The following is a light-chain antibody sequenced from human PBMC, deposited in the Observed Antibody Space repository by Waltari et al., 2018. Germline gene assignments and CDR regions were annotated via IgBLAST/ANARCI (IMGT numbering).Light chain of an antibody. CDR3: QQYSDWPPGT. CDR2: ATS. V-gene: IGKV3-15*01. J-gene: IGKJ3*01. Sequence: EIVMTQSPATLSVSPGKRATLSCRASQSLSNTLAWYQQKPGQAPRLLVYATSARATGFAARFSGSGSGTEFTLTINSLQSEDFAVYYCQQYSDWPPGTFGPGTKVDIK. CDR1: QSLSNT.